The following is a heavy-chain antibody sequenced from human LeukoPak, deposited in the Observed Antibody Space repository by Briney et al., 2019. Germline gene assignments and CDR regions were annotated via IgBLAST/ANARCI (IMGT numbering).Heavy chain of an antibody. J-gene: IGHJ6*03. CDR3: ARDRGNYYDSSGYYTDYYYYYMDV. Sequence: SETLSLTCTVSGYSISSGYYWGWIRQPPGKGLEWIGYIYYNGSTYYNPSLKSRVTISVDTSKNQFSLKLSSVTAADTAVYYCARDRGNYYDSSGYYTDYYYYYMDVWGKGTTVTVSS. D-gene: IGHD3-22*01. CDR2: IYYNGST. V-gene: IGHV4-38-2*02. CDR1: GYSISSGYY.